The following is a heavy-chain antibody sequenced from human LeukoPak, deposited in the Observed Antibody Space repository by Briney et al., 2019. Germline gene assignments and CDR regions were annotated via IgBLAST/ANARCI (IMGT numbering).Heavy chain of an antibody. J-gene: IGHJ3*02. CDR1: GGSISSGGYS. Sequence: SETLSLTCAVSGGSISSGGYSWSWIRQPPGKGLEWIGYIYHSGRTHYNPSLKNRVSIPVDRSNHQFSVLLSSVTAADTAVYYCGRDAGDAFDIWGQGTMVTVSS. CDR2: IYHSGRT. CDR3: GRDAGDAFDI. V-gene: IGHV4-30-2*01.